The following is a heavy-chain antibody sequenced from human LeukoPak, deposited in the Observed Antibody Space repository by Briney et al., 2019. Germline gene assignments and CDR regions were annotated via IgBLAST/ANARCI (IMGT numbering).Heavy chain of an antibody. Sequence: PSQTLSLTCTVSGGSISSGGYYWSWIRQHPGKGLEWIGYIYYSGSTYYNPSLKSRVTISVDTSKNQFSLKLSSVTAADTAVYYCARDTVGYYDVLTGPDGMDVWGQGTTVTVSS. CDR3: ARDTVGYYDVLTGPDGMDV. J-gene: IGHJ6*02. D-gene: IGHD3-9*01. CDR1: GGSISSGGYY. V-gene: IGHV4-31*03. CDR2: IYYSGST.